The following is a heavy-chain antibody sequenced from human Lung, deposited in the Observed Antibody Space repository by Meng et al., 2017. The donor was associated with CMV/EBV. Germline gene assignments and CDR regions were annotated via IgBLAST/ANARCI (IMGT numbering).Heavy chain of an antibody. Sequence: GGSXRLXCAASGFTVTSNSMTWVRQALGKGLECVSVIYSGGDTKYANSVKGRFTISSDNSKNTLFLQMNYLKPGDTAVYYCARNSLDYDAFDIWVQGTMVTVSS. CDR1: GFTVTSNS. J-gene: IGHJ3*02. CDR2: IYSGGDT. D-gene: IGHD3-9*01. CDR3: ARNSLDYDAFDI. V-gene: IGHV3-53*01.